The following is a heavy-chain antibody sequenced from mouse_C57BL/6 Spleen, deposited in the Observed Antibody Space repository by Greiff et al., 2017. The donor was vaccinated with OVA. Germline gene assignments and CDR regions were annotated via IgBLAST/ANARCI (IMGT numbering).Heavy chain of an antibody. J-gene: IGHJ3*01. CDR3: ARALGTTVVEGFAY. Sequence: QVQLQQSGPELVKPGASVKISCKASGYAFSSSWMNWVKQRPGKGLEWIGRIYPGDGDTNYNGKFKGKATLTADKSSSTAYMQLSSLTSEDSAVYFCARALGTTVVEGFAYWGQGTLVTVSA. CDR2: IYPGDGDT. V-gene: IGHV1-82*01. D-gene: IGHD1-1*01. CDR1: GYAFSSSW.